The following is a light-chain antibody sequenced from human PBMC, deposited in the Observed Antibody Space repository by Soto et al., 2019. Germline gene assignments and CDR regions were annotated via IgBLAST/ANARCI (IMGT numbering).Light chain of an antibody. CDR1: QGISDY. J-gene: IGKJ4*01. V-gene: IGKV1-9*01. CDR3: QQFNAYPLT. CDR2: GAS. Sequence: DIQLTQSPSFLSASVGDRVTISCRASQGISDYLAWYQQKPGKAPKLLIFGASTLQSGVPSRFSGSASGTEFTLTISSLQPEDFATYFCQQFNAYPLTFGGGTKLEIK.